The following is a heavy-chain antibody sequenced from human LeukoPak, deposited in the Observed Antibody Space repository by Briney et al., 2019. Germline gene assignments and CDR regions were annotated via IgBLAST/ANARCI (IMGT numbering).Heavy chain of an antibody. J-gene: IGHJ3*02. CDR3: AKLSREAYAFDI. V-gene: IGHV3-30*02. Sequence: PGGSLRLSCAASGLTFSSYGMHWVRQAPGKGLEWVAFIRYDGSNKYYADSVKGRFTISRDNSKNTLYLQMNSLRAEDTAVYYCAKLSREAYAFDIWGQGTMVTVSS. CDR1: GLTFSSYG. CDR2: IRYDGSNK.